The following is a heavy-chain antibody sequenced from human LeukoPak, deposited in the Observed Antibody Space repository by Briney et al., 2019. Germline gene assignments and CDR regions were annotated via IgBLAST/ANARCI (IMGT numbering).Heavy chain of an antibody. CDR3: ARGLWYYGSGSSFDY. CDR1: GYTFTGYY. V-gene: IGHV1-2*02. J-gene: IGHJ4*02. CDR2: INPNSGGT. Sequence: ASVKVSCKASGYTFTGYYIHWVRQAPGQGLEWMGWINPNSGGTNYAQKFQGRVTMTRDTSISTAYMELSRLRSDDTAVYYCARGLWYYGSGSSFDYWGQGTLVTVSS. D-gene: IGHD3-10*01.